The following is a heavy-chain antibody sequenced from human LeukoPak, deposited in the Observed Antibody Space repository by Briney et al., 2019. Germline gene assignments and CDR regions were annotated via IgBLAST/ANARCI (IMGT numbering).Heavy chain of an antibody. CDR2: IYHSGTT. Sequence: PGGSLRLSCAASGFTFSSYEMNWVRQAPGKGLEWIGSIYHSGTTYYNPSLKSRVTISVDTSKNQFSLKLSSVTAADTAVYYCARFPHYYDSSNSYIRFYLDYWGQGSLVTVSS. CDR1: GFTFSSYE. CDR3: ARFPHYYDSSNSYIRFYLDY. V-gene: IGHV4-38-2*01. J-gene: IGHJ4*02. D-gene: IGHD3-22*01.